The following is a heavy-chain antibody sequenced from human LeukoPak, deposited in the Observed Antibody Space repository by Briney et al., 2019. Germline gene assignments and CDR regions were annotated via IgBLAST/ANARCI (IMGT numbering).Heavy chain of an antibody. J-gene: IGHJ4*02. V-gene: IGHV1-46*01. Sequence: GASVKVSCKASGYTFTSYYMHWVRQAPGQGLEWMGIINPSGGSTSYAQKFQGRVTMTRDTSTSTVYMELSSLRSEDTAVYYCARGSYGDYEGADRFDYWGQGTLVTVSS. CDR1: GYTFTSYY. CDR2: INPSGGST. D-gene: IGHD4-17*01. CDR3: ARGSYGDYEGADRFDY.